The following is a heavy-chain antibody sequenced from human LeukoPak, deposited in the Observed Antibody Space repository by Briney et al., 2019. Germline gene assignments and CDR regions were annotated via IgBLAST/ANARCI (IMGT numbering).Heavy chain of an antibody. CDR2: ISRSGSTK. D-gene: IGHD3-16*02. CDR3: ARHRTASDY. CDR1: GFTFSDYN. V-gene: IGHV3-11*04. Sequence: GGSLRLSCAASGFTFSDYNMRWIRQAPGKGLEWVSSISRSGSTKYYADSVKGRFTISRDNAKSSLYLQMNSLRAEDTALYYCARHRTASDYWGQGTLVTVSS. J-gene: IGHJ4*02.